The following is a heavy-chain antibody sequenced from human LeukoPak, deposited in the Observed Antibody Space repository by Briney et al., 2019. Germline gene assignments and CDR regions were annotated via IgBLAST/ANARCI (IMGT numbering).Heavy chain of an antibody. CDR3: ARVLHAPYLIDS. J-gene: IGHJ5*01. Sequence: SETLSLTCTVSDSSITSTYYWAWFRQPPGKGLEWIATVFRLQTVRTFNNPSLEPRVTVSLDPSQNQFPLNLTSVTAADTALYFCARVLHAPYLIDSWGQGTLVTVSS. V-gene: IGHV4-38-2*02. CDR2: VFRLQTVRT. D-gene: IGHD2-8*01. CDR1: DSSITSTYY.